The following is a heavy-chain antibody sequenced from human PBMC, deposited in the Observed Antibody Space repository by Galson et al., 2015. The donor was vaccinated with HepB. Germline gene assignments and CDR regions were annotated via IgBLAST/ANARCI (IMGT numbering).Heavy chain of an antibody. D-gene: IGHD1-20*01. CDR2: INPNNGST. Sequence: SVKVSCKASGYTFTSYYMNWVRQAPGQGLEWMGWINPNNGSTNYAQTFQGRVTMTRETSISTAYMELSRLRTDDTAVYYCTRVGDNWDYSWGQGTLVTVSS. V-gene: IGHV1-2*02. J-gene: IGHJ4*02. CDR3: TRVGDNWDYS. CDR1: GYTFTSYY.